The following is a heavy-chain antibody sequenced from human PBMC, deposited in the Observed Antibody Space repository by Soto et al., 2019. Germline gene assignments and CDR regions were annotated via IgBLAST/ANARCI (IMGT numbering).Heavy chain of an antibody. V-gene: IGHV4-4*01. CDR1: GDSISSSYW. Sequence: LTCAVSGDSISSSYWWSWVRQPPGKGLEWIGEIYHSETTNYNPSLKSRVTLSMDKSKNQFSLMLTSVTAADTAVYFCARYDFGIFDYWGHGILVTVSS. J-gene: IGHJ4*01. CDR3: ARYDFGIFDY. D-gene: IGHD4-17*01. CDR2: IYHSETT.